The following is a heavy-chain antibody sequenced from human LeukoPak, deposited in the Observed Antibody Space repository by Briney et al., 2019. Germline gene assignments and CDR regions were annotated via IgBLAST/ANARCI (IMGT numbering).Heavy chain of an antibody. J-gene: IGHJ5*02. CDR2: IYYRASN. D-gene: IGHD6-13*01. V-gene: IGHV4-39*07. Sequence: SETRSLTCTVPGGSISSGRYFCGWIRQAPGKGLEWIGSIYYRASNYYNPSRKSRVTISVDTSKNQFSLKLSSVTAADTAVYYCDGVAAAGSPWGQGTLVTVSS. CDR3: DGVAAAGSP. CDR1: GGSISSGRYF.